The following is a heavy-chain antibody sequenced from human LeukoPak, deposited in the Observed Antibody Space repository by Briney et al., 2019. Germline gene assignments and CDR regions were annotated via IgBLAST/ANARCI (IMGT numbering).Heavy chain of an antibody. J-gene: IGHJ4*02. D-gene: IGHD3-22*01. V-gene: IGHV3-21*01. Sequence: AGSLRLSCAASGFTFSSYEMNWVRQAPGKGLEWVSSISSSSSFRYYADSVKGRFTISRDNAKNSLYLQMNSLRAEDTAVYYCARECSGYFYRGQGTLVTVSS. CDR3: ARECSGYFY. CDR2: ISSSSSFR. CDR1: GFTFSSYE.